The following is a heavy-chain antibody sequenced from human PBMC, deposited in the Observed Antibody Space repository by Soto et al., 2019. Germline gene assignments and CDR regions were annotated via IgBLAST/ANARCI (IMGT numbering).Heavy chain of an antibody. V-gene: IGHV1-69*01. CDR3: ARLSRPNYYDTSGFFKDNWFDP. Sequence: QVQLVQSGAEVKKPGSSMKVSCKASGGTFNSYDINWVRQAPGQGLEWMGGIIPIVETPKYAQKFQGRVTKTADESTNTVYMELSRLRSEDTAMYYCARLSRPNYYDTSGFFKDNWFDPWGQGTLVTVSS. CDR1: GGTFNSYD. J-gene: IGHJ5*02. CDR2: IIPIVETP. D-gene: IGHD3-22*01.